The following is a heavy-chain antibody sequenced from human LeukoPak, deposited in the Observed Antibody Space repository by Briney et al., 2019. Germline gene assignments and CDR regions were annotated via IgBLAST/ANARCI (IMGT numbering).Heavy chain of an antibody. D-gene: IGHD3-10*01. J-gene: IGHJ3*02. CDR1: GGSISSYY. Sequence: TSETLSLTCTVSGGSISSYYWSWIRQPAGKGLEWIGRIYTSGSTNYNPSLKSRVTMSVDTSKNQFSLKLSSVTAAATAVYYCARPLWFGELKESDDAFDIWGQGTMVTVSS. CDR2: IYTSGST. CDR3: ARPLWFGELKESDDAFDI. V-gene: IGHV4-4*07.